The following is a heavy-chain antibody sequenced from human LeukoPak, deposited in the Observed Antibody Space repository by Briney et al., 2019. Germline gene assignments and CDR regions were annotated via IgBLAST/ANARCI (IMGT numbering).Heavy chain of an antibody. V-gene: IGHV4-39*01. D-gene: IGHD5-24*01. CDR2: IYYSGST. Sequence: PSETLSLTCTVSGGSISSSSYYWGWIRQPPGKGLEWIGSIYYSGSTYYSPSLKSRVTISVDTSKNQFSLKLSSVTAADTAVYYCARARDGHINNWFDPWGQGTLVTVSS. J-gene: IGHJ5*02. CDR1: GGSISSSSYY. CDR3: ARARDGHINNWFDP.